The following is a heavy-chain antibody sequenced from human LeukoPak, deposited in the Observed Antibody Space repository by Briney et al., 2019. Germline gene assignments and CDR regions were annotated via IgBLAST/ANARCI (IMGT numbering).Heavy chain of an antibody. CDR3: ARGGYSGYDYDIFDY. CDR2: IYYSGST. Sequence: SETLSLTCTVSGGSISSYYWSWIRQPPGKGLEWIGYIYYSGSTNYNPSLKSRVTISVDTSKNQFSLKLSSVTAADTAVYYCARGGYSGYDYDIFDYWGQGTLVTVSS. V-gene: IGHV4-59*12. D-gene: IGHD5-12*01. CDR1: GGSISSYY. J-gene: IGHJ4*02.